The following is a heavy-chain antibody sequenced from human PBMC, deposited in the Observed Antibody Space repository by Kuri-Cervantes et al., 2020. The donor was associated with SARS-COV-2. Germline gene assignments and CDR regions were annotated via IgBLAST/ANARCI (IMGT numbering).Heavy chain of an antibody. CDR1: GYTFTGYY. J-gene: IGHJ4*02. CDR3: ARVHFYDFWSGCNDY. CDR2: INPNSGGT. D-gene: IGHD3-3*01. V-gene: IGHV1-2*02. Sequence: ASVKVSCKASGYTFTGYYMHWVRQAPGQGLEWMGWINPNSGGTNYAQKFQGRVTMTRDTSISTAYMELSRLRSDDTAVYYCARVHFYDFWSGCNDYWGQGTLVTVSS.